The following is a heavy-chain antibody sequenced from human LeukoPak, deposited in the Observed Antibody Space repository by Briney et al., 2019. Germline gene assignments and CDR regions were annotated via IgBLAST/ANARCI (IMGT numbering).Heavy chain of an antibody. CDR3: ARVQSDSSAFYSHFDH. Sequence: SETLSLTCTVSGGSINNSYWSWIRQPPGKGLEWIGYINYRGNTNYNPSLKSRVTISVDTLKNQFSLNLRSVTAADTAVYYCARVQSDSSAFYSHFDHWGQGTLVSVSS. V-gene: IGHV4-59*01. J-gene: IGHJ4*02. CDR2: INYRGNT. CDR1: GGSINNSY. D-gene: IGHD3-22*01.